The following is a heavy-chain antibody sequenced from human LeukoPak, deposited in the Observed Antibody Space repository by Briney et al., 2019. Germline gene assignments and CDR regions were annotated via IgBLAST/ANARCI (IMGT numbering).Heavy chain of an antibody. CDR3: AREHLGRDAFDI. J-gene: IGHJ3*02. D-gene: IGHD1-26*01. CDR2: INHSGST. CDR1: GGSFSGYY. Sequence: SETLSLTCAVYGGSFSGYYWSWIRQPPGKGLEWIGEINHSGSTNYNPSLKSRVTISVDTSKNQFSLKLSSVTAADTAVYYCAREHLGRDAFDIWGQGTMVTVS. V-gene: IGHV4-34*01.